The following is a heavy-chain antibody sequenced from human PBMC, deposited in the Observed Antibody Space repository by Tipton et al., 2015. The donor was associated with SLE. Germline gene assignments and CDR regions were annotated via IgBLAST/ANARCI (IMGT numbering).Heavy chain of an antibody. Sequence: TLSLTCTVSGGSINSSPYYWGWIRQPPGKGLEWIGSIFYSGTTYYNPSLKSRITISVDTSKNQLSLKLSSVTAADTAVYYCARGKSTFNWFDPWGQGTLVTVSS. V-gene: IGHV4-39*07. CDR1: GGSINSSPYY. CDR2: IFYSGTT. J-gene: IGHJ5*02. CDR3: ARGKSTFNWFDP.